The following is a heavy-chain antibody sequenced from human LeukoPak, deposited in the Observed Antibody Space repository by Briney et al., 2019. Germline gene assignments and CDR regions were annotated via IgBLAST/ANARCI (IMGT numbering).Heavy chain of an antibody. D-gene: IGHD2-21*01. J-gene: IGHJ4*02. CDR1: GFTFSSYA. CDR2: ISSNGGST. V-gene: IGHV3-64*01. Sequence: GGSLRLSCAASGFTFSSYAMHWVRQAPGKGLEYVSAISSNGGSTYYANSVKGRFTISRDNSKNTLYLQMGSLRAEDMAVCYCARGGGDGEQRELDYWGQETLVTVSS. CDR3: ARGGGDGEQRELDY.